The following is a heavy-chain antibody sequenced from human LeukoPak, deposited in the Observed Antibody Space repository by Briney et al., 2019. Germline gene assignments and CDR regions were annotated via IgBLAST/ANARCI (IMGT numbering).Heavy chain of an antibody. Sequence: PGGSLRLSCAASGFTFSSYGMHWVRQAPGKGLEWVAFIRYDGSNKYYADSVKGRFTISRDNSKNTLYLQMNSLRAEDTAVYYCAKVRKLGSGYYFDYWGQGTLVTVSS. J-gene: IGHJ4*02. CDR2: IRYDGSNK. D-gene: IGHD1-26*01. CDR1: GFTFSSYG. CDR3: AKVRKLGSGYYFDY. V-gene: IGHV3-30*02.